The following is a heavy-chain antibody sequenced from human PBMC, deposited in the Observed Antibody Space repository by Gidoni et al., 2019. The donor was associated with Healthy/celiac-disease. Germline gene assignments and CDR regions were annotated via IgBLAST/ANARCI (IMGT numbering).Heavy chain of an antibody. CDR3: ARDNGAAAVDY. J-gene: IGHJ4*02. D-gene: IGHD6-13*01. CDR2: INPNSGGT. Sequence: QVQLVQSGAEVKKPGASVKVSCKASGYTFTGYYMHWVRQAPGQGLEWMGWINPNSGGTNDAQKFQGWVTMTRDTSISTAYMELSRLRSDDTAVYYCARDNGAAAVDYWGQGTLVTVSS. CDR1: GYTFTGYY. V-gene: IGHV1-2*04.